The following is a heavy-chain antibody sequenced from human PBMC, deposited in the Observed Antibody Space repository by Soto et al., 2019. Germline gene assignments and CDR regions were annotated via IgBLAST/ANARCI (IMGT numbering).Heavy chain of an antibody. V-gene: IGHV4-31*03. Sequence: QVQLQESGPGLVKPSQTLSLTCTVSGGSISSGGYYWSWIRQHPGKGLEWIGYIYYSGSTYYNPSLKSRVTLSVDTSKNQFSLKLSSVTAADTAVYYCARDDSSGYVRFDPWGQGTLVTVSS. J-gene: IGHJ5*02. CDR2: IYYSGST. CDR3: ARDDSSGYVRFDP. D-gene: IGHD3-22*01. CDR1: GGSISSGGYY.